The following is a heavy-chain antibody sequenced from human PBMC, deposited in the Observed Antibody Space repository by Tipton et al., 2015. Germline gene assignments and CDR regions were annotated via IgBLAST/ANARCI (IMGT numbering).Heavy chain of an antibody. V-gene: IGHV1-18*01. CDR1: GYTFTTYG. J-gene: IGHJ4*02. Sequence: QSGAEVKKPGASVKVSCKASGYTFTTYGINWVRQAPGQGLEWMGWISTYNGNTIYAQNLQGRVIMTTDTSTNTAYMELRSLRSDDTAMYYWARKTGLVGATADFWGQGTLVTVSS. CDR3: ARKTGLVGATADF. D-gene: IGHD1-26*01. CDR2: ISTYNGNT.